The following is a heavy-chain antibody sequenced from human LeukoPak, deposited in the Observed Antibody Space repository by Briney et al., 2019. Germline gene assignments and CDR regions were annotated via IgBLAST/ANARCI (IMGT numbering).Heavy chain of an antibody. CDR1: GFTFSSYA. J-gene: IGHJ4*02. V-gene: IGHV3-30-3*01. Sequence: GGSLRLSCAASGFTFSSYAMHWVRQAPGKGLEWVAVISYDGSNKYYADSVKGRFTISRDNAKNSLYLQMSSVRAEDTAVYYCARDDGYCSNSRCYYYFDYWGQGTLVTVSS. D-gene: IGHD2-2*01. CDR3: ARDDGYCSNSRCYYYFDY. CDR2: ISYDGSNK.